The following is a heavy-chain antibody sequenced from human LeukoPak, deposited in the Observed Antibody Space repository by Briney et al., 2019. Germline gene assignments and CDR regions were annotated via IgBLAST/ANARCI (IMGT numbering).Heavy chain of an antibody. Sequence: SETLSLTCTVSGGSISSYYWSWIRQPPGKGLEWIGYIFHSGSTNYNPSLKSRVTISVDTSKNQLSLKLNSVTAADTAVYYCAGQEYSSSFDYWGQGTLVTVSS. V-gene: IGHV4-59*01. CDR1: GGSISSYY. CDR3: AGQEYSSSFDY. CDR2: IFHSGST. J-gene: IGHJ4*02. D-gene: IGHD6-6*01.